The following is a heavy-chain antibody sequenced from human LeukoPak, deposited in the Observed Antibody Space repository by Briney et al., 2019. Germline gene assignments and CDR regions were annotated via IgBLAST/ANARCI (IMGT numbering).Heavy chain of an antibody. CDR3: ARKGLGDY. J-gene: IGHJ4*02. V-gene: IGHV3-23*01. Sequence: PGGSLRPSCAASGFTFSSYAMSWVRQAPGKGLEWVSAISGSGGSTYYADSVKGRFTISRDNAKNSLLLQMNSLRAEDTAVYYCARKGLGDYWGQGTLVTVSS. CDR1: GFTFSSYA. D-gene: IGHD3/OR15-3a*01. CDR2: ISGSGGST.